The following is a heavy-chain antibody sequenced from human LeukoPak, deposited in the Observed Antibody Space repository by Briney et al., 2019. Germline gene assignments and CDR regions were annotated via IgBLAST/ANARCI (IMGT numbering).Heavy chain of an antibody. J-gene: IGHJ4*02. CDR1: GFTFSSYN. D-gene: IGHD3-22*01. V-gene: IGHV3-21*01. Sequence: GGSLRLSCAATGFTFSSYNMNWVRQAPGRGLEWVSSISRTGSYIYYADSVKGRFTISRDNAQNLLYLQMNSLRAEDTAVYYCAKDRGTRYYSGADYWGQGTLVTVSS. CDR3: AKDRGTRYYSGADY. CDR2: ISRTGSYI.